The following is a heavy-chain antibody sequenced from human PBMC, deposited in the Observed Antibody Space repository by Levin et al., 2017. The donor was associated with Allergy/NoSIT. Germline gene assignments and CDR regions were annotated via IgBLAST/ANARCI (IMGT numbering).Heavy chain of an antibody. CDR3: ARVLTRGTAFWPY. J-gene: IGHJ4*02. CDR1: GYTFTDHY. Sequence: ASVKVSCKASGYTFTDHYVHWFRQAPGQGLEWMGWIFGNNGDTNYEQKFQGRVTMTRDTSITTVFLELSGLTSDDTAVYYCARVLTRGTAFWPYWGQGTLVTVSS. D-gene: IGHD3-3*02. V-gene: IGHV1-2*02. CDR2: IFGNNGDT.